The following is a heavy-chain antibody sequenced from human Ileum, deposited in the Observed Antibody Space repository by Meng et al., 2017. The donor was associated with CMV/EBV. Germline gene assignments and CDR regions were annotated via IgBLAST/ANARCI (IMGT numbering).Heavy chain of an antibody. D-gene: IGHD1-1*01. V-gene: IGHV4-30-4*08. CDR2: IYYSGST. Sequence: LTCTVSGGSISSGDYYWSWIRQPPGRGLEWIGYIYYSGSTYYNPSLQGRVAISEDTSTNQFSLKLSSVTASDTGVYYCARGRGTLGHWGQGTLVTVSS. J-gene: IGHJ4*02. CDR1: GGSISSGDYY. CDR3: ARGRGTLGH.